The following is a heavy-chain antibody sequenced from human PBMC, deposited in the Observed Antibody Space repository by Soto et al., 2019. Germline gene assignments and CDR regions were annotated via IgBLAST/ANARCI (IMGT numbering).Heavy chain of an antibody. CDR1: VCSTSSGCYY. V-gene: IGHV4-31*03. J-gene: IGHJ6*03. CDR3: ARALTYYYYMDV. CDR2: IYYSGST. Sequence: SETMSLTITVSVCSTSSGCYYWSWLRQHPGKGLEWIGYIYYSGSTYYNPSLKSRVTISVDTSKNQFSLKLSSVTAADTAVYYCARALTYYYYMDVWGKGTTVTVSS.